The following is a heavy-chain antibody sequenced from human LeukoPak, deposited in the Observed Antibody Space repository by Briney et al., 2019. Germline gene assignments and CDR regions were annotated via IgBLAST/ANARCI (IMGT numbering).Heavy chain of an antibody. J-gene: IGHJ4*02. Sequence: GGSLRLSCAASGLTFNGYWMHWFRQVPGKGLVWVSEINPGGNKKNYADSVWGRFTVSRDNAKDTVYLQMDRVSVGDTAVYYCARGTVGAPGFDYWGQGTRVSVSS. D-gene: IGHD6-13*01. V-gene: IGHV3-74*01. CDR2: INPGGNKK. CDR3: ARGTVGAPGFDY. CDR1: GLTFNGYW.